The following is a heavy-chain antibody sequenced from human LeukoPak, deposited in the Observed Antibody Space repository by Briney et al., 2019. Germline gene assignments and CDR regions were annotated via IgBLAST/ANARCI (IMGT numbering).Heavy chain of an antibody. J-gene: IGHJ4*02. V-gene: IGHV4-59*01. Sequence: PSETLSLTCIVSGGSISSYYWSWIRQPPGKGLEWIGYIYYSGSTNYNPSLKSRVTISVDTSKNQFSLKLSSVTAADTAVYYCARGFTYYDILTGSRPVNYYFDYWGQGTLVTVSS. CDR1: GGSISSYY. CDR2: IYYSGST. CDR3: ARGFTYYDILTGSRPVNYYFDY. D-gene: IGHD3-9*01.